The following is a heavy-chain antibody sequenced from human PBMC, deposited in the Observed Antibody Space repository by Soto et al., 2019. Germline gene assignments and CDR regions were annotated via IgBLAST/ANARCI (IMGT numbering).Heavy chain of an antibody. CDR2: ISWNSGSI. Sequence: EVQLVESGGGLVQPGRSLRLSCAASGFTFDDYAMHWVRQAPGNGLEWVSGISWNSGSIGYADSVKGRFTISRDYAKNSLYLQINSLRADDTALYYCASSYASTSYWYFRLWGRGTLVTVSS. D-gene: IGHD2-15*01. V-gene: IGHV3-9*01. CDR1: GFTFDDYA. CDR3: ASSYASTSYWYFRL. J-gene: IGHJ2*01.